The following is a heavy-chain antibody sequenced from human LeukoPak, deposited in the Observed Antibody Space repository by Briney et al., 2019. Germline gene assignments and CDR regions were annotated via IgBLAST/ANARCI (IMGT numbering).Heavy chain of an antibody. CDR1: GFTVSTYA. V-gene: IGHV3-23*01. CDR3: AKGGWELLSPFDY. J-gene: IGHJ4*02. D-gene: IGHD1-26*01. Sequence: PGGSLRLSCAASGFTVSTYAMSWDRQAPGEGLEWVSAISNSGGSTYYADSVKGRFTISRDNSKNTLYLQMNSLRAEDTAVYYCAKGGWELLSPFDYWGQGTLVTVSS. CDR2: ISNSGGST.